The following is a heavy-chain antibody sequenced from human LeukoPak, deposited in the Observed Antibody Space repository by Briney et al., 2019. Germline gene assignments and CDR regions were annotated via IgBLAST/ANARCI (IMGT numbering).Heavy chain of an antibody. Sequence: PGGSLRLSCAASGFTVSSNYMSWVRQAPGKGLEWVSVIYSGGSTYYADSLMGRFTISRGNSKNTLYLQMYSLRAEDTAVYYCARGVLVTDAFDIWGQGTMVTVSS. V-gene: IGHV3-53*01. CDR3: ARGVLVTDAFDI. J-gene: IGHJ3*02. CDR1: GFTVSSNY. CDR2: IYSGGST. D-gene: IGHD4-23*01.